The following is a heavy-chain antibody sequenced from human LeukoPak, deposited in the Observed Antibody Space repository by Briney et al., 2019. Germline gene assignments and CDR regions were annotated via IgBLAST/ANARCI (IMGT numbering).Heavy chain of an antibody. CDR1: GYTLTELS. CDR2: FDPEDGET. V-gene: IGHV1-24*01. CDR3: ATDYIVGDSAPVY. J-gene: IGHJ4*02. Sequence: ASAKVSCKVSGYTLTELSMHWVRQAPGKGLEWMGGFDPEDGETIYAQKFQGRVTMTEDTSTDTAYMELSSLRSEDTAVYYCATDYIVGDSAPVYWGQGTLVTVSS. D-gene: IGHD1-26*01.